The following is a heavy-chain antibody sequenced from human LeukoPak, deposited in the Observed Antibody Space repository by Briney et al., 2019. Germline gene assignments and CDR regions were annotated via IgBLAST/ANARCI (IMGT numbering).Heavy chain of an antibody. CDR3: SRDLMYYYASGSYSDTFDI. D-gene: IGHD3-22*01. Sequence: ASVKVSCKASGYTFNSYGISWVRQAPGQGLEWMGWVSAYNGDTNYAQNLQGRVTMTTDTSTSTAYMELRSLRSDDTAVYYCSRDLMYYYASGSYSDTFDIWGQGTTVTVSS. CDR1: GYTFNSYG. V-gene: IGHV1-18*01. CDR2: VSAYNGDT. J-gene: IGHJ3*02.